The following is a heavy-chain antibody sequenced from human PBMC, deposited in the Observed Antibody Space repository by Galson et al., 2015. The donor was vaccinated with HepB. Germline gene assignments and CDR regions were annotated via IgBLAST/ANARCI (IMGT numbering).Heavy chain of an antibody. CDR1: GFTFSSYS. CDR2: ISNSASTI. D-gene: IGHD3-10*01. J-gene: IGHJ3*02. CDR3: ARLRGSQRPDAFDI. V-gene: IGHV3-48*02. Sequence: SLRLSCAASGFTFSSYSMNWARQAPGKGLEWVSYISNSASTIYYADSLKGRFTISRDNAKSSLYLQINSLKDEDAAVYYCARLRGSQRPDAFDIWGQGTMVTVSS.